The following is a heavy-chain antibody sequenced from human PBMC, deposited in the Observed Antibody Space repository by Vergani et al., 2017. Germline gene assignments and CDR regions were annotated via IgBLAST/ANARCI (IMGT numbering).Heavy chain of an antibody. CDR1: GFTFDDYA. CDR2: ISWNSGSI. D-gene: IGHD3-3*01. Sequence: EVQLVESGGGLVQPGRSLRLSCAASGFTFDDYAMHWVRQAPGKGLEWVSGISWNSGSIGYADSVKGRFTISRDNAKNSLYLQMNSLRAEDTAVYYCARVRVFSGGSYYDFWSGTLGGIYFDYWGQGTLVTVSS. CDR3: ARVRVFSGGSYYDFWSGTLGGIYFDY. J-gene: IGHJ4*02. V-gene: IGHV3-9*01.